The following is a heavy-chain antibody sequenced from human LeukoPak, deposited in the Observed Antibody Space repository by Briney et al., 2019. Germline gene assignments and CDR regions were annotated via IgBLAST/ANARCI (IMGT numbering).Heavy chain of an antibody. Sequence: SAPLSLSCTVSGGSISSSSYYWGWIRQPPGKGLEWIGSIYYSGSTYYNPSLKSRVTISVDTSKNQFSLKLSSVTAADTAVYYCARQGDGYNYCYWGQGTLVTVSS. CDR3: ARQGDGYNYCY. D-gene: IGHD5-24*01. CDR2: IYYSGST. J-gene: IGHJ4*02. V-gene: IGHV4-39*01. CDR1: GGSISSSSYY.